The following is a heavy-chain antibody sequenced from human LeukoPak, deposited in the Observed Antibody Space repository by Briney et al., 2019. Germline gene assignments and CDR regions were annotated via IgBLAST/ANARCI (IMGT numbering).Heavy chain of an antibody. CDR1: GFTFSSYT. Sequence: GGSLRLSCAASGFTFSSYTVNWVRQAPGKGLEWVSSIDSSSSYVQYADSVKGRFTISRDNAKNSLYLQMNSLRAEDTAVYYCAREGAKRGYSGYDAMYWGQGTLVIVSS. V-gene: IGHV3-21*06. D-gene: IGHD5-12*01. CDR2: IDSSSSYV. CDR3: AREGAKRGYSGYDAMY. J-gene: IGHJ4*02.